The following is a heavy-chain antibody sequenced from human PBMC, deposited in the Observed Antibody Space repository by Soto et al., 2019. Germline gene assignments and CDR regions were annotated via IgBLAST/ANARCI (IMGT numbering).Heavy chain of an antibody. Sequence: QLQLQESGSGLVKPSQTLSLTCAVSGGSISSGGYSWSWIRHPPGKGLEWLGYIYHSGCTYYNLSLKSRGTLSVGRSKNQFSLKLSSVTAADPAVYYCARVPGPWGQGTLVTVSS. V-gene: IGHV4-30-2*01. J-gene: IGHJ5*02. CDR1: GGSISSGGYS. CDR2: IYHSGCT. CDR3: ARVPGP.